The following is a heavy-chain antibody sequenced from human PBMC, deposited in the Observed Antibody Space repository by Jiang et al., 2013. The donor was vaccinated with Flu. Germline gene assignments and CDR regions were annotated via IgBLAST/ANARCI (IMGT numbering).Heavy chain of an antibody. J-gene: IGHJ2*01. V-gene: IGHV4-31*03. CDR3: ARLIGVLNQPWYWYLDL. CDR2: IYYSGST. Sequence: PGLVKPSQTLSLTCTVSGASISSGGYFWSWIRQHPGKGLEWLGHIYYSGSTYYNPSMKSRITISVDTSENHFSLNLGSVTAADTAVYYCARLIGVLNQPWYWYLDLWGRGTLVTVSS. CDR1: GASISSGGYF. D-gene: IGHD3-16*01.